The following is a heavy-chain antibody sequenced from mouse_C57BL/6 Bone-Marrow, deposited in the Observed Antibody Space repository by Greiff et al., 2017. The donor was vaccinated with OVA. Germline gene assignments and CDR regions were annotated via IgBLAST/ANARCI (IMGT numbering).Heavy chain of an antibody. V-gene: IGHV1-81*01. CDR3: ARAGITTVVDDDWYFDV. CDR2: IYPRSGNT. J-gene: IGHJ1*03. CDR1: GYTFTSYG. Sequence: QVQLQQSGAELARPGASVKLSCKASGYTFTSYGISWVKQRTGQGLEWIGKIYPRSGNTYYNEKFKGKATLTADKSSSTAYMELRSLTSEVSAVYLCARAGITTVVDDDWYFDVWGTGTTVTVSS. D-gene: IGHD1-1*01.